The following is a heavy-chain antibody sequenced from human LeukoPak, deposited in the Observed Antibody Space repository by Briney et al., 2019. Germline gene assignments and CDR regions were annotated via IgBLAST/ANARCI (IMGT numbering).Heavy chain of an antibody. Sequence: NPSETLSLTCTVSGDSISTYYWSWIRQPPGKGLEWIGYMYYSGSTNYNPSLKSRVTISLDTPKNQFSLRLNSVTAADTAVYYCASRLVTKYFDYWGQGTPVTVSS. J-gene: IGHJ4*02. CDR3: ASRLVTKYFDY. CDR2: MYYSGST. CDR1: GDSISTYY. D-gene: IGHD2-21*02. V-gene: IGHV4-59*01.